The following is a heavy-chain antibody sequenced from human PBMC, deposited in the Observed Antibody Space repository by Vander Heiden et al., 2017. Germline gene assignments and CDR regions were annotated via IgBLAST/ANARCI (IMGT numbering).Heavy chain of an antibody. CDR1: GVSISSGGYS. CDR3: ARGNWIRYYFDY. Sequence: QLQLQESSPGLVKLSQTLSPTCTVHGVSISSGGYSWRWIRQHPGKGLEWVGYIYYSRSTYYNPSLKSRVTIAVDTSKNQFSLKLSSVTAADTAVYYCARGNWIRYYFDYWGQGTLVTVSS. J-gene: IGHJ4*02. V-gene: IGHV4-31*03. CDR2: IYYSRST. D-gene: IGHD1-1*01.